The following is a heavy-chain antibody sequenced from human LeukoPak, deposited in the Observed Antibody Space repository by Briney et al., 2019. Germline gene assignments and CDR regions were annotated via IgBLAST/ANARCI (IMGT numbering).Heavy chain of an antibody. Sequence: GGSLRLSCAASGFTFSIYALNWVRQAPAKGLEWISYISESSDTKYADSVKGRFTISRDNAKNSLYLQMNSLRAEDTAVYYCARAGGSTVSHSDYWGQGTLATVSS. D-gene: IGHD4-17*01. CDR3: ARAGGSTVSHSDY. J-gene: IGHJ4*02. CDR2: ISESSDTK. V-gene: IGHV3-48*04. CDR1: GFTFSIYA.